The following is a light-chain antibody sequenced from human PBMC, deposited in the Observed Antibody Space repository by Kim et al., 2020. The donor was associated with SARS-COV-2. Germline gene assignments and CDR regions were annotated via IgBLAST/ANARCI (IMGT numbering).Light chain of an antibody. J-gene: IGLJ2*01. CDR1: SLRSYY. CDR3: NSRDSNDNVV. Sequence: SSELTQDPAVSVALGQTVRITCQGDSLRSYYATWYPQKPGQAPILVIYGKNNRPSGTPDPFSGSSSGNTASLTITGTQAGDEADYYCNSRDSNDNVVFGGGTQLTVL. CDR2: GKN. V-gene: IGLV3-19*01.